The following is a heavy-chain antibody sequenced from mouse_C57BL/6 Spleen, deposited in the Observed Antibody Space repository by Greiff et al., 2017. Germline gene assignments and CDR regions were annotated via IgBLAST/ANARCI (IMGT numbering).Heavy chain of an antibody. J-gene: IGHJ1*03. CDR3: ARRGDYDCGYFDV. CDR2: ISGGGGNT. V-gene: IGHV5-9*01. CDR1: GFTFSSYT. D-gene: IGHD2-4*01. Sequence: EVQLVESGGGLVKPGGSLKLSCAASGFTFSSYTMSWVRQTPEKRLEWVATISGGGGNTYYPDSVKGRFTISRDNAKNTLYLQMSSLRSEDTALYYCARRGDYDCGYFDVWGTGTTVTVSS.